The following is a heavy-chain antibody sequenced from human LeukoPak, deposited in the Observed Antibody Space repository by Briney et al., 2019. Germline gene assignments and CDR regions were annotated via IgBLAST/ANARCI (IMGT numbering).Heavy chain of an antibody. CDR1: GGSISSYY. Sequence: SETLSLTCTVSGGSISSYYWSWIRQPAGKGLEWIGRIYTSGSTNYNPSLKSRVTMSVDTSKNQFSLKLSSVTAADTAVYYCALGAYGSGGNWFDPWGQGTLVTVSS. V-gene: IGHV4-4*07. J-gene: IGHJ5*02. CDR3: ALGAYGSGGNWFDP. D-gene: IGHD3-10*01. CDR2: IYTSGST.